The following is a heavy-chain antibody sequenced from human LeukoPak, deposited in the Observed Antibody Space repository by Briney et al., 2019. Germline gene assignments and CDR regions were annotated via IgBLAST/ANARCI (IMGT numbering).Heavy chain of an antibody. D-gene: IGHD2-15*01. CDR3: AKETVVVVAATPDAFDI. J-gene: IGHJ3*02. CDR1: GFSFRSYA. CDR2: ISGSGGTT. Sequence: GGSLRLSCAASGFSFRSYAMSWVRQAPGMGLEWVSAISGSGGTTDYADSVKGRFTISRDNSKNTLYLQMNSLRAEDTAVYCCAKETVVVVAATPDAFDIWGQGTMVTVSS. V-gene: IGHV3-23*01.